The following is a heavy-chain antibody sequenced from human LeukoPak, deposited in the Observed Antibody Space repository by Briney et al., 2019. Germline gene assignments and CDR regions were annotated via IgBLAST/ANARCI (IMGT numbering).Heavy chain of an antibody. CDR1: GFTFSIYD. V-gene: IGHV3-13*04. Sequence: GGSLRLFCAASGFTFSIYDMHWVRQTTGKGLEWVSAITTAGDTYYLGSVKGRFTISRENARNSLYLQMNSLRVEDTAVYYCARATAGFDSWGQGTLVTVSS. D-gene: IGHD6-13*01. CDR2: ITTAGDT. J-gene: IGHJ4*02. CDR3: ARATAGFDS.